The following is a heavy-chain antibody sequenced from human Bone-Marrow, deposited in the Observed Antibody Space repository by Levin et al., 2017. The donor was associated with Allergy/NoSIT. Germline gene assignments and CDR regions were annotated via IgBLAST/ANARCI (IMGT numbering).Heavy chain of an antibody. D-gene: IGHD1-7*01. V-gene: IGHV4-39*01. CDR1: GGSIHSTFYY. CDR2: VYYSGST. CDR3: ARQGRTGITTAIGYYYYYMDV. Sequence: SQTLSLTCAVSGGSIHSTFYYWGWIRQPPGKGLEWIGTVYYSGSTYYNPSLKSRVTIFVDTSKNQLSLELRSVTAADTAVYYCARQGRTGITTAIGYYYYYMDVWGKGTTVTVSS. J-gene: IGHJ6*03.